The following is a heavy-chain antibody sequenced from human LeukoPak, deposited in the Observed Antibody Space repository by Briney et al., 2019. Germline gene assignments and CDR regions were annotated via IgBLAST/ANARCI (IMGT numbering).Heavy chain of an antibody. CDR2: IYHSGST. CDR3: ARHGYSYAIDY. V-gene: IGHV4-38-2*02. CDR1: GGSSSSYY. D-gene: IGHD5-18*01. J-gene: IGHJ4*02. Sequence: PSETLSLTGTVSGGSSSSYYRGWIRQPPGKGLEWLGSIYHSGSTYYNPSLKSRVTISVDTSKNQFSLNLSSVTAADTAVYYCARHGYSYAIDYWGQGTLVTVSS.